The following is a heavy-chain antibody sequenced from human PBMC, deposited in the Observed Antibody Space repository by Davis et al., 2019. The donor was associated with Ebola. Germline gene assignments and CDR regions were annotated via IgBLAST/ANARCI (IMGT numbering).Heavy chain of an antibody. V-gene: IGHV3-48*04. CDR2: ISSSSSII. Sequence: GESLKISCAASGFTFSTYGMHWVRQAPGKGLEWVSFISSSSSIIHYADSVKGRFTVSRDNAKNLLHLQMNSLRAEDTAVYYCARRHPFYGMDVWGQGTTVTVSS. J-gene: IGHJ6*02. CDR3: ARRHPFYGMDV. CDR1: GFTFSTYG.